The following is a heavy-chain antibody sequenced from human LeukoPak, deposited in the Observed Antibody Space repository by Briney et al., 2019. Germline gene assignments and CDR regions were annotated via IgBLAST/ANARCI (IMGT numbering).Heavy chain of an antibody. J-gene: IGHJ3*02. CDR2: ISSGSGYI. V-gene: IGHV3-21*04. D-gene: IGHD3-10*01. Sequence: GGSLRLSCAASGFTFGSYSMNWVRQAPGKGLEWVSSISSGSGYIHYADSVKGRFTISRDYAKNSLYLQMNSLRAEDTAVYYCARDRRLLYFGELFHDAFDIWGQGTMVTVSS. CDR1: GFTFGSYS. CDR3: ARDRRLLYFGELFHDAFDI.